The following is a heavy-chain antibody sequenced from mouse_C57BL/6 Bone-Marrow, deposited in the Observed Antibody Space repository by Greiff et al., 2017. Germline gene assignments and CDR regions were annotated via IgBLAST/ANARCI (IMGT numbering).Heavy chain of an antibody. Sequence: QVQLMQSGAELARPGASVKLSCKASGYTFTSYGISWVKQRTGQGLEWIGEIYPRSGNTYYNEKFKGKATLTADKSSSTAYMELRSLTSEDSAVYFCARYDYGWFAYWGQGTLVTVSA. CDR3: ARYDYGWFAY. J-gene: IGHJ3*01. CDR1: GYTFTSYG. D-gene: IGHD2-4*01. CDR2: IYPRSGNT. V-gene: IGHV1-81*01.